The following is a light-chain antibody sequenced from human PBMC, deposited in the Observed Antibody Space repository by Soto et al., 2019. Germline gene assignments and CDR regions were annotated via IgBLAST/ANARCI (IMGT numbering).Light chain of an antibody. CDR3: QQYYNYPYT. Sequence: AIRMTQSPSSFSASTGDRVTITCRASQGISSYLAWYQQKPGKAPKLLIYAASTLQSGVPSRFSGSGSGTDFTLAISCLQSEDFATYYCQQYYNYPYTFGHGTKLEIK. CDR2: AAS. V-gene: IGKV1-8*01. J-gene: IGKJ2*01. CDR1: QGISSY.